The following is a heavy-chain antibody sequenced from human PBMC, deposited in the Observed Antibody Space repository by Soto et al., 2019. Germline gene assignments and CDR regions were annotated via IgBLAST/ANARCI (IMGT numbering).Heavy chain of an antibody. D-gene: IGHD4-17*01. CDR3: ASHYPTTNFFDI. CDR1: GFTFSSYA. V-gene: IGHV3-23*01. CDR2: ISGSGGST. Sequence: LSLTCAASGFTFSSYAMSWVRQAPGKGLEWVSAISGSGGSTYYADSVKGRFTISRDNSKNTLYLQMNSLRAEDTAVYYCASHYPTTNFFDIWGQGTMVTVSS. J-gene: IGHJ3*02.